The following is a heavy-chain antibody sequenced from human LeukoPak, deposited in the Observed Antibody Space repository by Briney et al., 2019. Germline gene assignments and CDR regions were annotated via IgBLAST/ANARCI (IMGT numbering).Heavy chain of an antibody. J-gene: IGHJ6*03. Sequence: PGGSLRLSSAASGFTFSSYAISWVPQAPGKGLEWVSAISGSGGTTYYADSVKGRFTISRDNSKNTWYLQMNSLGAEDTAVYYCAKHVRAADWYYYYMDVWGKGTTVTVSS. CDR3: AKHVRAADWYYYYMDV. D-gene: IGHD3-9*01. CDR1: GFTFSSYA. CDR2: ISGSGGTT. V-gene: IGHV3-23*01.